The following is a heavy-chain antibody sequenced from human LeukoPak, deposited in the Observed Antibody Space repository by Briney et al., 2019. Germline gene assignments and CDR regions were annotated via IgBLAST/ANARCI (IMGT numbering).Heavy chain of an antibody. CDR2: IYYSGST. V-gene: IGHV4-59*01. Sequence: SETLSLTCTVSGGXITNYYWNWIRQPPGKGLEWIGDIYYSGSTNYNPSLKSRVTISVDTSKNQFSLKLSSVTAADTAVYYCARGYGTGYYYVPYDFWGQGTLVTVSS. D-gene: IGHD3-22*01. CDR1: GGXITNYY. CDR3: ARGYGTGYYYVPYDF. J-gene: IGHJ4*02.